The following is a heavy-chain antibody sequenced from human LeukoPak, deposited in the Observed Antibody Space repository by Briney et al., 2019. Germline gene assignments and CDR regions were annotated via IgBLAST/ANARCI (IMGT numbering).Heavy chain of an antibody. CDR3: AKGGSGNFPGRGYFDY. CDR1: GFTFRNYG. D-gene: IGHD1-26*01. V-gene: IGHV3-23*01. Sequence: GRSLRLSCVASGFTFRNYGMSWVRQAPGKGLEWGSFISISGGSTYCADSVKGRFTISRDNSKSTLYLQLDGLRAEDTAVYFCAKGGSGNFPGRGYFDYWGQGTLVTVSS. J-gene: IGHJ4*02. CDR2: ISISGGST.